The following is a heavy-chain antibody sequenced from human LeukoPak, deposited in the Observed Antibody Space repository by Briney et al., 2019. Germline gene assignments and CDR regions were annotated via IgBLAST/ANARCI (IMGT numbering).Heavy chain of an antibody. V-gene: IGHV1-2*02. J-gene: IGHJ3*02. Sequence: ASVKLSCKASGYTVTDHYMQWVRQAPGQGLEWIGSISPNSGDTLHAQKFQGRVTMARDTSINTAYMELSNLRSDDTAVYYCARARQGAGTYAFDIWGQGTMVTVSS. CDR3: ARARQGAGTYAFDI. D-gene: IGHD6-13*01. CDR1: GYTVTDHY. CDR2: ISPNSGDT.